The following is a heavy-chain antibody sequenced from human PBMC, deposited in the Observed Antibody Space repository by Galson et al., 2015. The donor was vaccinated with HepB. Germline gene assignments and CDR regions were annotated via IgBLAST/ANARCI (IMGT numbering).Heavy chain of an antibody. CDR3: ARALYDILTGSPTYYYYGMDV. V-gene: IGHV1-2*04. Sequence: SVKVSCKASGYTFTGYYMHWVRQAPGQGLEWMGWINPNSGGTNYAQKFQGWVTMTRDTSISTAYMELSRLRSDDTAVYYCARALYDILTGSPTYYYYGMDVWGQGTTVTVSS. CDR2: INPNSGGT. CDR1: GYTFTGYY. J-gene: IGHJ6*02. D-gene: IGHD3-9*01.